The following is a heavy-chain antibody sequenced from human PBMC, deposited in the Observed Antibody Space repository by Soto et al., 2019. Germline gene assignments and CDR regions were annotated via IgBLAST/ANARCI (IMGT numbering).Heavy chain of an antibody. V-gene: IGHV5-51*01. D-gene: IGHD4-17*01. CDR2: IYPGDSDT. J-gene: IGHJ6*02. CDR3: ARQEELPGDYASYAVYYGMDV. Sequence: GESLKISCKGSGYIFTSYWIGWVRQMPGKGLEWMGIIYPGDSDTRYSPSFQGQVTISADKSISTAYLQWSSLKASDTAMYYCARQEELPGDYASYAVYYGMDVWGQGTTVTVSS. CDR1: GYIFTSYW.